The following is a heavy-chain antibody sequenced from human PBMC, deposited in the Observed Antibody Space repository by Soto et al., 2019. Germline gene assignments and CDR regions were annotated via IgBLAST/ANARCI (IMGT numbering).Heavy chain of an antibody. D-gene: IGHD3-3*01. CDR3: AREGAGDFWSGYYGWFVP. CDR1: GGSISSYY. CDR2: IYYSGST. Sequence: QVQLQESGPGLVKPSETLSLTCTVSGGSISSYYWSWIRQPPGKGLEWIGYIYYSGSTNYNPTLKSRGTIAVDTSKNQFTLNLSYVTAADTAVYYCAREGAGDFWSGYYGWFVPWAHGTLVTVSS. V-gene: IGHV4-59*01. J-gene: IGHJ5*02.